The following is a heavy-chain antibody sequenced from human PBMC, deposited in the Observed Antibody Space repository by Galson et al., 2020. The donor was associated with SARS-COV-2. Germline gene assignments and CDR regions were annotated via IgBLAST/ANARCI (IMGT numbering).Heavy chain of an antibody. Sequence: SGASSGVTFSTYSGNWLGQAAGKGLEWVTAVSGSGVSTYYADSVKGRFTISRDNSKNTLYLQMNSLRAEDTAVYYCASPRGYMDVWGKGTPVTVSS. CDR3: ASPRGYMDV. V-gene: IGHV3-23*01. D-gene: IGHD3-10*01. CDR1: GVTFSTYS. CDR2: VSGSGVST. J-gene: IGHJ6*03.